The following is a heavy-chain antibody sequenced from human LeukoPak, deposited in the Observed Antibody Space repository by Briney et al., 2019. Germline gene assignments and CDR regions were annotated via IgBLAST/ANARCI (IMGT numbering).Heavy chain of an antibody. CDR3: AYDYGDYVGY. CDR2: INHSGST. J-gene: IGHJ4*02. D-gene: IGHD4-17*01. V-gene: IGHV4-34*01. CDR1: GESFIGYY. Sequence: SETLSLTCAVYGESFIGYYWSRIRQPPGKGLEWIGEINHSGSTNYNPSLKSRVTISVDTSKNQFSLKLSSVTAADTAVYYCAYDYGDYVGYWGQGTLVTVSS.